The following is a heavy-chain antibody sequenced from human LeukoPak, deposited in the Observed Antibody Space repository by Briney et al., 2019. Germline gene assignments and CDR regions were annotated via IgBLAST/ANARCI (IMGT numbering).Heavy chain of an antibody. CDR2: IYYSGST. V-gene: IGHV4-59*12. D-gene: IGHD6-13*01. Sequence: KPSETLSLTCTVSGGSISSYYWSWIRQPPGKGLEWIGYIYYSGSTNYNPSLKSRVTISVDTSKNQFSLKLSSVTAADTAVYYCARDSSLVAAAENAFDIWGQRTMVTVSS. CDR3: ARDSSLVAAAENAFDI. J-gene: IGHJ3*02. CDR1: GGSISSYY.